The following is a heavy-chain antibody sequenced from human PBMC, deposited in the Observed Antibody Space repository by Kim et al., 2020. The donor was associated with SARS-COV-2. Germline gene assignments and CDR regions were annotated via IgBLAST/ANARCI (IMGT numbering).Heavy chain of an antibody. J-gene: IGHJ3*02. CDR3: ARVFKDTAMGGVTGAFDI. V-gene: IGHV3-30*01. Sequence: KGRFTISRDNSQNTLSLQMNSLRAEDTAVYYCARVFKDTAMGGVTGAFDIWGQETMVTVSS. D-gene: IGHD5-18*01.